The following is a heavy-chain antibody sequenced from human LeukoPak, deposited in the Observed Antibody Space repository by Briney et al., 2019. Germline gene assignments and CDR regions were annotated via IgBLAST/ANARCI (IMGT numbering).Heavy chain of an antibody. CDR3: ARVAQYCSGGSCYGDYYYMDV. V-gene: IGHV3-7*01. CDR2: IKQDGSEK. J-gene: IGHJ6*03. Sequence: GGSLRLSCAASGFTFSSYWMSWFRQAPGKGLEWVANIKQDGSEKYYVDSVKGRFTISRDNAKNSLYLQMNSLRAEDTAVYYCARVAQYCSGGSCYGDYYYMDVWGKGTTVTVSS. D-gene: IGHD2-15*01. CDR1: GFTFSSYW.